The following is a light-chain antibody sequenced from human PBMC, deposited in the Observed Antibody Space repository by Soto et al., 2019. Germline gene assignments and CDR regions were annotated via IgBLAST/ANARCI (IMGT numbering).Light chain of an antibody. CDR2: DVS. Sequence: QSALTQPASVSGSPGQSTTISCTGTSSDVGGYNEVSWYQQRPGKAPKLMIYDVSNRPSGVSNPCSGSKSGNTASLTISGLQDEDEAYYYCCSNGAARTLIFGGGTKVTVL. J-gene: IGLJ2*01. V-gene: IGLV2-14*03. CDR1: SSDVGGYNE. CDR3: CSNGAARTLI.